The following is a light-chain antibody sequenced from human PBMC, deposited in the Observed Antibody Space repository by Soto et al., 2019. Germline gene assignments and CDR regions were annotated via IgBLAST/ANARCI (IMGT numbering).Light chain of an antibody. CDR3: PQPSNRPIP. Sequence: EIVLTQSPATLSLSPGERATLSCRASQSVSSYLAWYQQKPGQAPRLLIYDASNRATGIPARFSGSWSGTDFTLTISSLEPGDFAVYYCPQPSNRPIPFGPGTKVDIK. J-gene: IGKJ3*01. CDR2: DAS. CDR1: QSVSSY. V-gene: IGKV3-11*01.